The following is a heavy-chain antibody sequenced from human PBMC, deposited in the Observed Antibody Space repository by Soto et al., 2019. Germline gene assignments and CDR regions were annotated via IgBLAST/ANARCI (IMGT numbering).Heavy chain of an antibody. CDR3: ASTIMITLGGVIVRSFYFDY. CDR2: IIPIFGTA. D-gene: IGHD3-16*02. CDR1: GGTFSSYA. Sequence: ASVKVSCKASGGTFSSYAISWVRQAPGQGLEWMGGIIPIFGTANYAQKFQGRVTITADESTSTAYMELSSLGSEDTAVYYCASTIMITLGGVIVRSFYFDYWGQGTLVTVSS. V-gene: IGHV1-69*13. J-gene: IGHJ4*02.